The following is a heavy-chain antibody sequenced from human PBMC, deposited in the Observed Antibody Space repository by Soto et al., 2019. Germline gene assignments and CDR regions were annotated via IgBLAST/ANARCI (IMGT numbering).Heavy chain of an antibody. D-gene: IGHD2-15*01. CDR2: ISYEGSHT. CDR3: AKEVHCGGGSCSWSEGFDY. Sequence: QVQLVESGGGVVQPGRSLRLSCAASGFIFSSYGMHWVRQAPGKGLEWVAVISYEGSHTYYADSMKGRFTITRDNSKNTLYLKMNSLRPEDTAVYYCAKEVHCGGGSCSWSEGFDYWGQGTLLTVSS. J-gene: IGHJ4*02. CDR1: GFIFSSYG. V-gene: IGHV3-30*18.